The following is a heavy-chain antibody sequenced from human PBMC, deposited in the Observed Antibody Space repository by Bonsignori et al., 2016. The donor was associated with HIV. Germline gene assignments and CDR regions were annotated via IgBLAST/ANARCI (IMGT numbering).Heavy chain of an antibody. CDR1: GFTFSSYW. Sequence: GESLKISCAASGFTFSSYWMSWVRQAPGKGLEWVANIKQDGSGKYYVDSVKGRFTISRDNAKNSLYLQMNSLRAEDTAVYYCARDGSGSYYYWVIVEGHYWGQGTLVTVSS. J-gene: IGHJ4*02. CDR3: ARDGSGSYYYWVIVEGHY. D-gene: IGHD1-26*01. V-gene: IGHV3-7*01. CDR2: IKQDGSGK.